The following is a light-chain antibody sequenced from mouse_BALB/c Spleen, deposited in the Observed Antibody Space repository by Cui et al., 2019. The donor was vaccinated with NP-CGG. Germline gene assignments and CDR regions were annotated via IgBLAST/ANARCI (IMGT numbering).Light chain of an antibody. CDR1: FGAVTTKNY. V-gene: IGLV1*01. Sequence: QAVVTQDSALTSSPGETVTLTCRSNFGAVTTKNYANWVQEKPDYLFTGLVGGTNNRAPGVPARFSGSLIGDKAALTITGAQTEDEAIYFCALWYNNHWVFGGGTKLTVL. J-gene: IGLJ1*01. CDR2: GTN. CDR3: ALWYNNHWV.